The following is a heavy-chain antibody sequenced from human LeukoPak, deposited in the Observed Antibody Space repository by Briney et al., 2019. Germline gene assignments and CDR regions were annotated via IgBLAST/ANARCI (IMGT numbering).Heavy chain of an antibody. D-gene: IGHD1-26*01. V-gene: IGHV1-58*01. Sequence: GASVTVSFTASGFTFTMSAVQWVRQARGQRHEWIGWIVVGSNRTNYAQKLQERVTITRDMSTGTAYMELGSLRSEDTAVYYCVATSVGATINDAFDIWGQGTMVTVSS. J-gene: IGHJ3*02. CDR2: IVVGSNRT. CDR1: GFTFTMSA. CDR3: VATSVGATINDAFDI.